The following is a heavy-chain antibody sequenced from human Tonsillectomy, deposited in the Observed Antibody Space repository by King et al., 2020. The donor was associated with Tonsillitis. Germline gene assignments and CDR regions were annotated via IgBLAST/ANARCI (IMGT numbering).Heavy chain of an antibody. CDR3: TTFWSGYFVY. CDR1: GFTFSNYW. CDR2: IDQDGSEK. J-gene: IGHJ4*02. D-gene: IGHD3-3*01. Sequence: EVQLVESGGGLVQPGGSLRLSCAASGFTFSNYWMGWGRQAPGKGLEWVANIDQDGSEKFYVDSVKGRFTISRDNAKNSLYLQMNSLRAEDTAVYFCTTFWSGYFVYWGQGTLVTVSS. V-gene: IGHV3-7*01.